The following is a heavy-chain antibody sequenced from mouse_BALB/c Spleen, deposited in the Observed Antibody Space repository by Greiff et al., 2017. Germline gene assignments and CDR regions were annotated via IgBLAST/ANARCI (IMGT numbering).Heavy chain of an antibody. J-gene: IGHJ1*01. D-gene: IGHD4-1*01. CDR1: GFTFSSYY. CDR3: ARRGGTGTYFDV. CDR2: INSNGGST. Sequence: EVMLVESGGGLVKLGGSLKLSCAASGFTFSSYYMSWARQTPEKRLELVAAINSNGGSTYYPDTVKGRFTISRDNAKNTLYLQMSSLKSEDTALYYCARRGGTGTYFDVWGAGTTVTVSS. V-gene: IGHV5-6-2*01.